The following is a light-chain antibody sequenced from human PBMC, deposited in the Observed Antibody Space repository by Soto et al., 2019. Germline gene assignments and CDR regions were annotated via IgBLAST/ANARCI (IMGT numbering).Light chain of an antibody. CDR3: SSYAGSNNHVV. V-gene: IGLV2-8*01. CDR2: EVS. J-gene: IGLJ2*01. CDR1: SSDVGGYNY. Sequence: QSVLTQPPSASGSPGQSVTISCTGTSSDVGGYNYVSWYQQHPGKAPKLMIYEVSKRPSGVPDRFSGSKSGNTASLTVSGRQAEDEADYYCSSYAGSNNHVVFGGGTQLTV.